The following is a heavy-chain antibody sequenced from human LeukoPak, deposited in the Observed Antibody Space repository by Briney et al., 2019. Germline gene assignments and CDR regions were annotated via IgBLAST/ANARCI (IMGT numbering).Heavy chain of an antibody. Sequence: GGSLRLSCAASGFTFSSYEMNWVRQAPGKGLEWVSYISSSGSTIYYADSVKGRFTISRDNTKNSLYLQMNSLRAEDTAVYYCARSMDIVVVNWGQGTLVTVSS. CDR1: GFTFSSYE. V-gene: IGHV3-48*03. CDR3: ARSMDIVVVN. D-gene: IGHD2-21*01. J-gene: IGHJ4*02. CDR2: ISSSGSTI.